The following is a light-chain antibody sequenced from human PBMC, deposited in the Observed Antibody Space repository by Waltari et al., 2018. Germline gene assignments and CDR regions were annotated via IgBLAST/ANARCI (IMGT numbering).Light chain of an antibody. CDR3: QTWDTGPHVI. J-gene: IGLJ2*01. CDR1: SGHSRYA. V-gene: IGLV4-69*01. CDR2: VNTDGRL. Sequence: QVVLTQSSSASASLGASVTVTCTVSSGHSRYAIAWHQQQSDKGPRFLMKVNTDGRLSKGDDIPDRFSASRSGAECTLTTASLQSEDEGDYYCQTWDTGPHVIFGGGTKVTVL.